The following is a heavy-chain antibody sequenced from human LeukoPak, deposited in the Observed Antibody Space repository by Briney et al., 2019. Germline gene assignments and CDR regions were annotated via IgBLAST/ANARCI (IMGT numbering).Heavy chain of an antibody. CDR3: GRASVTMVRGRRRYFDY. D-gene: IGHD3-10*01. CDR1: GGSFSGYY. CDR2: INHSGST. V-gene: IGHV4-34*01. J-gene: IGHJ4*02. Sequence: SETLSLTCAVYGGSFSGYYWSWIRQPPGKGLEWIGEINHSGSTNYNPSLKSRVTISVDTSKNQFSLKLSSVTAADTAVYYCGRASVTMVRGRRRYFDYWGQGTLVTVSS.